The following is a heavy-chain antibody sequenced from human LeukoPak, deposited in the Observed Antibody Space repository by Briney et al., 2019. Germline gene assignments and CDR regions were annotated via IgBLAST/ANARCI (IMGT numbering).Heavy chain of an antibody. V-gene: IGHV3-23*01. D-gene: IGHD1-14*01. CDR2: IGTSGNT. CDR3: AKARGQRTGFDF. J-gene: IGHJ4*02. CDR1: GFTVTSLG. Sequence: GGSLRLSCAAFGFTVTSLGMNWVRQAPGKGLEWVSGIGTSGNTYYADSVKGRVSISRDTSKNTVYLQMNSLSVEDTAVYYCAKARGQRTGFDFWGQGTLVTVSS.